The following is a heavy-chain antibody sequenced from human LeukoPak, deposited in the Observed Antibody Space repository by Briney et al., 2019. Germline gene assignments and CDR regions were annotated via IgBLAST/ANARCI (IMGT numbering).Heavy chain of an antibody. J-gene: IGHJ4*02. CDR1: GYTFNRYG. CDR3: VRSGRGTYYY. Sequence: ASMKVSCKASGYTFNRYGISWVRQAPGQGLEWIGWISGSNGNTNYAQRFQGRVTMTTDSSTSAAYMELRSLRSDDTAVYYCVRSGRGTYYYWGQGTLVTVYS. V-gene: IGHV1-18*01. D-gene: IGHD1-26*01. CDR2: ISGSNGNT.